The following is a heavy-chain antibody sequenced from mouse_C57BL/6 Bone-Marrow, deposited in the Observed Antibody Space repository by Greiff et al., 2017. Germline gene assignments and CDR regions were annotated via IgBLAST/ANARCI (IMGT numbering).Heavy chain of an antibody. CDR1: GYAFSSSW. Sequence: VQLQQSGPELVKPGASVKISCKASGYAFSSSWMNWVKQRPGKGLEWIGRIYPGDGDTNYNGKFKGKATLTADKSSSTAYMQRSSLTSEDSAVYFCARYLFYWGQGTTLTVSS. CDR3: ARYLFY. J-gene: IGHJ2*01. CDR2: IYPGDGDT. V-gene: IGHV1-82*01.